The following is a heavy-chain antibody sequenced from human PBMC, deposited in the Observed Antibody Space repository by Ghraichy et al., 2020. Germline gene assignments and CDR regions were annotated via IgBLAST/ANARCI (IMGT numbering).Heavy chain of an antibody. CDR3: AKSFGHLPGPYDY. Sequence: SCAGSGFTFNNYAMNWVRQAPGEGLEWVSSISGSGGSTYYADSVKGRFTISRDNSKNTLYLEMNSLRAEDTAVYYCAKSFGHLPGPYDYWGQGTLVTVSS. CDR1: GFTFNNYA. V-gene: IGHV3-23*01. J-gene: IGHJ4*02. CDR2: ISGSGGST. D-gene: IGHD3-10*01.